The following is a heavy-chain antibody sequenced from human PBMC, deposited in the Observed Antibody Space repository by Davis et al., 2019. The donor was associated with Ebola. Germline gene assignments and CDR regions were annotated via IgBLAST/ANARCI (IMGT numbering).Heavy chain of an antibody. CDR1: GYTFTNYY. J-gene: IGHJ5*02. V-gene: IGHV1-46*01. CDR2: INPNDGRT. Sequence: AASVKVSCKASGYTFTNYYMHWVRQAPGQGLEWMGMINPNDGRTIYAQKFQGRVTMTRDTSTSTVYMELSSLRSEDTAVYYCARTMVRGVIITGPFDPWGQGTLVTVSS. D-gene: IGHD3-10*01. CDR3: ARTMVRGVIITGPFDP.